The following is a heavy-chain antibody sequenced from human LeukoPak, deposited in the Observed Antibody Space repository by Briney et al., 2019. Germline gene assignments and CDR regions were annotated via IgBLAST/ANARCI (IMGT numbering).Heavy chain of an antibody. CDR2: IASDGSST. CDR3: ASSSSGWHYFDY. D-gene: IGHD6-19*01. CDR1: GFTFSSYW. J-gene: IGHJ4*02. Sequence: PGGSLRLSCAASGFTFSSYWMNWVRQAPGKGLVWVSRIASDGSSTTYADSVKGRFSIPRDNAKNTLYLQMNSLRVEDTAVYYCASSSSGWHYFDYWGQGTLVTVSS. V-gene: IGHV3-74*01.